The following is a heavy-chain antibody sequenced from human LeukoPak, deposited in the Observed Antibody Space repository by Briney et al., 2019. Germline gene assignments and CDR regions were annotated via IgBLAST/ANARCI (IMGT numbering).Heavy chain of an antibody. CDR3: ARGLAGILWFGEATVHQVDI. V-gene: IGHV4-34*01. Sequence: PSETLSLTCAVYGGSFSGYYWSWIRQPPGKGLEWIGEINHSGSTNYNPSLKSRVTISVDTSKNQFSLKLSSVTAADTAVYYCARGLAGILWFGEATVHQVDIWGQGTMVTVSS. J-gene: IGHJ3*02. CDR1: GGSFSGYY. D-gene: IGHD3-10*01. CDR2: INHSGST.